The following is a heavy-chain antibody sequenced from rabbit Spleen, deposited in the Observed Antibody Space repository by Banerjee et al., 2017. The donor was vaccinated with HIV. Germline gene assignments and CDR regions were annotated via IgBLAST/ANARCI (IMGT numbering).Heavy chain of an antibody. CDR1: GFSFSGDYW. CDR2: IWGGRSGYT. Sequence: QEQLEESGGDLVKPEGSLTLTCKASGFSFSGDYWTSWVRQAPGKGLEWVACIWGGRSGYTAYASWAKGRFTISKTSSTTMTLQMTSLTAADTATYFCARSGYVGWGGDGDLTGNKLWGQGTLVTVS. V-gene: IGHV1S45*01. D-gene: IGHD4-1*01. CDR3: ARSGYVGWGGDGDLTGNKL. J-gene: IGHJ4*01.